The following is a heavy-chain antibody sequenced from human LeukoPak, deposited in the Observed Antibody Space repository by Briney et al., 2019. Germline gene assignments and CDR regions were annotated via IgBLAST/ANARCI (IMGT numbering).Heavy chain of an antibody. CDR3: ARGDMVRGVMVFDP. D-gene: IGHD3-10*01. J-gene: IGHJ5*02. V-gene: IGHV1-69*06. CDR1: GGTFSSYA. CDR2: IIPIFGTA. Sequence: SVKVSCKASGGTFSSYAISWVRQAPGQGLEWMGGIIPIFGTANYAQKFQGRVTITADKSTSTAYMELSSLRSEDTAVYYCARGDMVRGVMVFDPWGQGTLVTVSS.